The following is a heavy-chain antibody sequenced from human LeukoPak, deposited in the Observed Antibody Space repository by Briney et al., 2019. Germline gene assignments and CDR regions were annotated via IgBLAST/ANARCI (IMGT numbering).Heavy chain of an antibody. D-gene: IGHD7-27*01. Sequence: SQTLSLTCTVSGGSISNGSYYWSWIRQPAGKGLEWIGRIYTSGSTNYNPSLKSRVTISVDTSKNQFSLKLSSVTAADTAVYYCARGRPFWGSARVSNYYYYYMDVWGKGTTVTVSS. CDR1: GGSISNGSYY. CDR2: IYTSGST. J-gene: IGHJ6*03. CDR3: ARGRPFWGSARVSNYYYYYMDV. V-gene: IGHV4-61*02.